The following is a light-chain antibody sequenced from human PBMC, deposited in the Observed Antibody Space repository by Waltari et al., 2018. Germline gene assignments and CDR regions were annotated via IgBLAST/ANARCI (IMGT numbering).Light chain of an antibody. J-gene: IGLJ2*01. Sequence: SSELTQDPAVSVALGQTVTLTCQGDRLRSYYASWYQQKPGQAPVLVIEGKNNQPTGIPDRFSGSSSGNTASLTSTGAQAEDEADYYCNSRDSSGNPVVFGGGTKLTVL. CDR3: NSRDSSGNPVV. CDR2: GKN. V-gene: IGLV3-19*01. CDR1: RLRSYY.